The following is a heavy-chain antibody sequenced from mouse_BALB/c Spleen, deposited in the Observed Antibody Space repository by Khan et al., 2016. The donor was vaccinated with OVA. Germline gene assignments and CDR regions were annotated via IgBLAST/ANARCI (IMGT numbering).Heavy chain of an antibody. V-gene: IGHV1S29*02. CDR1: GYTFTDYN. D-gene: IGHD1-2*01. Sequence: VQLQQSGPEVVKPGASVKISCKASGYTFTDYNMDWVKQRHGKSLEWIGYFFPNSGGSGYSQKFKTKATLTVDISSSTAYMDLRSLTSEDSAVYYWVRSGYGSFGFWGQGTLVTVSA. J-gene: IGHJ3*01. CDR2: FFPNSGGS. CDR3: VRSGYGSFGF.